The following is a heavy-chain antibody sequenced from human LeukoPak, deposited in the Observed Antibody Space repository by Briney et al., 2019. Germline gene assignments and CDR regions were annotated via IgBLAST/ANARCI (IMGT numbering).Heavy chain of an antibody. CDR3: ARGQWPIHFDY. V-gene: IGHV1-69*04. CDR1: GDTFSSYA. J-gene: IGHJ4*02. CDR2: IIPILGIA. D-gene: IGHD6-19*01. Sequence: GASVKVPCKASGDTFSSYAISWVRQAPGQGLEWMGRIIPILGIANYAQKFQGRVTITADKSTSTAYMELSSLRSEDTAVYYCARGQWPIHFDYWGQGTLVTVSS.